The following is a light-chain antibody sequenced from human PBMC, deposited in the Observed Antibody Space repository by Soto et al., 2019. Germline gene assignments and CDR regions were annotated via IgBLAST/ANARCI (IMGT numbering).Light chain of an antibody. CDR3: SSYTSINSYV. CDR1: SSDVGGYNY. V-gene: IGLV2-14*03. Sequence: QSALTQPASVSGSPGQSITISCTGTSSDVGGYNYVSWYQRHLGKAPKLMIYYVSHRPSGVSNRFSGSKSGNTASLTISGLQAEDEADYYCSSYTSINSYVFGTGTKVTVL. J-gene: IGLJ1*01. CDR2: YVS.